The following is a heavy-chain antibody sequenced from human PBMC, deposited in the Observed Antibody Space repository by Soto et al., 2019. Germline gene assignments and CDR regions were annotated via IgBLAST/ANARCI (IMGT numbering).Heavy chain of an antibody. CDR1: GYTFTSYG. V-gene: IGHV1-18*01. Sequence: ASVKVSCKASGYTFTSYGISWVRQAPGQGLEWMGWISAYNGNTNYAQKLQGRVTMTTDTSTSTAYMELRSLRSDDTAVYYCARARNRLSDSGYDILAGAGMGIWGQGTTVTVSS. D-gene: IGHD3-9*01. CDR3: ARARNRLSDSGYDILAGAGMGI. CDR2: ISAYNGNT. J-gene: IGHJ6*02.